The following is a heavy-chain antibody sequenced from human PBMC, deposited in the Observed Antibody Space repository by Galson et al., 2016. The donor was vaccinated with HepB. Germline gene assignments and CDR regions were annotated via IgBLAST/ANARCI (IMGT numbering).Heavy chain of an antibody. J-gene: IGHJ4*02. D-gene: IGHD5-24*01. V-gene: IGHV1-18*04. CDR1: GYTFTTYE. CDR3: ARDRDRSLDY. CDR2: ISTYNGDT. Sequence: SVKVSCKASGYTFTTYEITWVRQAPGQGLEWVGWISTYNGDTDHAQKLQGRVTLTTDRSTNTAYMEVRSLESDDTAVYYCARDRDRSLDYWGQGTLVTVSS.